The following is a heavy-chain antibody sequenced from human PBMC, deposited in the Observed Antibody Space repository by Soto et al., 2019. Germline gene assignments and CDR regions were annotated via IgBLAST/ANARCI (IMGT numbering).Heavy chain of an antibody. D-gene: IGHD2-15*01. J-gene: IGHJ4*02. CDR1: GLTLSGYT. V-gene: IGHV3-21*01. Sequence: GFLRLGCAAAGLTLSGYTMHWVRQAPGRGLEWVSSISGSSGSIYYADSLKGRFIISRDNAKNSLYLQMNSLRAEDTAVYYCAREYCSGGSCHPTGVDYWGQGTLVTVSS. CDR3: AREYCSGGSCHPTGVDY. CDR2: ISGSSGSI.